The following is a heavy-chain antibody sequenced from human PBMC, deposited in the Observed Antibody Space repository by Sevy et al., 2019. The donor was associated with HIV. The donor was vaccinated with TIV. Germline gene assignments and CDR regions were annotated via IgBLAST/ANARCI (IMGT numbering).Heavy chain of an antibody. CDR1: GFTFSSYS. J-gene: IGHJ3*02. CDR3: ARVQNYYDSSGYYYADAFDI. Sequence: GESLKISCAASGFTFSSYSMNWVRQAPGKGLEWVSSISSSSYIYYADSVKGRFTISRDNAKNSLYLQMNSLRAEDTAVYYCARVQNYYDSSGYYYADAFDIWGQGTMVTVSS. V-gene: IGHV3-21*01. CDR2: ISSSSYI. D-gene: IGHD3-22*01.